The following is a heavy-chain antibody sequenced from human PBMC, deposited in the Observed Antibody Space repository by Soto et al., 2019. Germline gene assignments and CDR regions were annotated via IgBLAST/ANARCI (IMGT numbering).Heavy chain of an antibody. Sequence: ASVKVSCKASGYTSTSYGISWVRQAPGQGLEWMGWISAYNGNTNYAQKLQGRVTITADKSTSTAYMELSSLRSEDTAVYYCAREPDYYDSSGSDYWGQGTLVTVSS. CDR1: GYTSTSYG. V-gene: IGHV1-18*01. J-gene: IGHJ4*02. CDR2: ISAYNGNT. CDR3: AREPDYYDSSGSDY. D-gene: IGHD3-22*01.